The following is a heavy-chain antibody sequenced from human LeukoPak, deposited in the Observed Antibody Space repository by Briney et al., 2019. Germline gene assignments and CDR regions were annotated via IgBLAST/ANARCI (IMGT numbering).Heavy chain of an antibody. Sequence: PSETLSLTCTASGGSIDSYYWSWIRQPPGKGLEWIGCIYYTGSTEYHPSLKSRVTISLDTSKNQFSLKLTSVTAADTAVYYCARVYQSAEYYFDYWGQGNLVSVSS. CDR1: GGSIDSYY. V-gene: IGHV4-59*01. J-gene: IGHJ4*02. CDR3: ARVYQSAEYYFDY. D-gene: IGHD2-2*01. CDR2: IYYTGST.